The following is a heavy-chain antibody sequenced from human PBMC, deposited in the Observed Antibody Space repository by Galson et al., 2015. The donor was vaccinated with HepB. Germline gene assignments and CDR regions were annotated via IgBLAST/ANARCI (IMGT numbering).Heavy chain of an antibody. J-gene: IGHJ5*02. D-gene: IGHD3-10*02. Sequence: SLRLSCAASGFTFSASGLHWVRQAPGRGLEWVAAISSDGSDTDFADSVKGRFTISRDNSKNTLYLQMNSLTDDDTAIYYCAKGAYRNIMMSGGWVDPWGQGTVVTVSS. V-gene: IGHV3-30*18. CDR1: GFTFSASG. CDR2: ISSDGSDT. CDR3: AKGAYRNIMMSGGWVDP.